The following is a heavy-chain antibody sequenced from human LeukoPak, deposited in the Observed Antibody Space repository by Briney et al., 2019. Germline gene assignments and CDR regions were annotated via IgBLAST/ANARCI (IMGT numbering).Heavy chain of an antibody. CDR1: GFTLTTYG. J-gene: IGHJ5*02. V-gene: IGHV3-48*02. CDR2: ISGTSSTI. Sequence: PWGSLRLSCAASGFTLTTYGMNWVRQAPGKGLEWLSYISGTSSTIYYAGSVKGRFTISRDNAKNSLYLQMNSLRDEDTALYYCARDDDGRGYYGHFGAWGPGTLVTVSS. D-gene: IGHD3-22*01. CDR3: ARDDDGRGYYGHFGA.